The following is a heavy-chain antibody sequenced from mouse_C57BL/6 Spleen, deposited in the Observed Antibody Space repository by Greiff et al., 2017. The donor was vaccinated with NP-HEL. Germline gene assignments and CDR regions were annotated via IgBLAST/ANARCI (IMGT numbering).Heavy chain of an antibody. CDR1: GYTFTEYT. Sequence: QVQLKESGAELVKPGASVKLSCKASGYTFTEYTIHWVKQRSGQGLEWSGWFYPGSGSIKYNEKFKDKATLTADKSSSTVYMELSRLTSEDSAVYFCARHDYYSNYFDYWGQGTTLTVSS. J-gene: IGHJ2*01. D-gene: IGHD2-5*01. CDR3: ARHDYYSNYFDY. CDR2: FYPGSGSI. V-gene: IGHV1-62-2*01.